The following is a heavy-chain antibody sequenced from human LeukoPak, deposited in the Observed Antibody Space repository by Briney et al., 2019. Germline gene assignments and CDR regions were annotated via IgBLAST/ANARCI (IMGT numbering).Heavy chain of an antibody. CDR1: GGSISSYY. CDR2: IYTSGST. CDR3: ARGSSVGYDSIWGNYRWLDY. J-gene: IGHJ4*02. Sequence: PSETLSLTCTVSGGSISSYYWSWIRQPAGKGLEWIGRIYTSGSTNYNPSLKSRVTMSVDTSKNQFSLKLSSVTAADTAVYYCARGSSVGYDSIWGNYRWLDYWGPGTLVTVSS. V-gene: IGHV4-4*07. D-gene: IGHD3-16*02.